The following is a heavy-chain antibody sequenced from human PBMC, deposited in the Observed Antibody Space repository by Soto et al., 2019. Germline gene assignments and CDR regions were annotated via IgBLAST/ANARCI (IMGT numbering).Heavy chain of an antibody. D-gene: IGHD6-13*01. J-gene: IGHJ5*02. V-gene: IGHV4-59*01. CDR1: GGSISSYY. CDR3: ARGRMAALNWFDP. Sequence: SETLSLTCTVSGGSISSYYWSWIRQPPGKGLEWIGYIYYSGSTNYNPSLKSRVTISVDTSKNQFSLKLSSVTAADTAVYYCARGRMAALNWFDPWGQATLVTVSS. CDR2: IYYSGST.